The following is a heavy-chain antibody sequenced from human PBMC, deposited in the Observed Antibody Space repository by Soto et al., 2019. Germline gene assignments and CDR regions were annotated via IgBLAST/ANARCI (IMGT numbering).Heavy chain of an antibody. CDR1: AGSISSGDYY. CDR2: IYYSGST. V-gene: IGHV4-30-4*01. Sequence: QVQLQESGPGLVKPSQTLSLTCTVSAGSISSGDYYWSWIRQPPGKGLEWIGYIYYSGSTYYNPSLNSRVTISIDTSKNQFSLKLSSVTAADTAVYYCARESLSMVLRLIDYWGQGTLVTVSS. J-gene: IGHJ4*02. CDR3: ARESLSMVLRLIDY. D-gene: IGHD3-10*01.